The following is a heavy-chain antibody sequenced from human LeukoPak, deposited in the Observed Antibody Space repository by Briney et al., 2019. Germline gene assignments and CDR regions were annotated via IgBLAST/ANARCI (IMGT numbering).Heavy chain of an antibody. CDR3: ARGGSVFGEYTLYYYYYYMDV. J-gene: IGHJ6*03. CDR2: INANSGGT. Sequence: GASVKVSCKASGYTFTGYYMHWVRQAPGQGLEWMGWINANSGGTNYAQKFQGRVTISVDTSKNQFSLKLSSVTAADTAVYYCARGGSVFGEYTLYYYYYYMDVWGKGTTVTVSS. D-gene: IGHD3-10*01. V-gene: IGHV1-2*02. CDR1: GYTFTGYY.